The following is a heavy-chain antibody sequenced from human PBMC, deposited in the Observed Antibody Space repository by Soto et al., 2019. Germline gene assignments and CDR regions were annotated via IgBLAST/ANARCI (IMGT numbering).Heavy chain of an antibody. V-gene: IGHV4-34*01. D-gene: IGHD3-10*01. CDR3: ARGRWVVRGRCVLYYFDY. Sequence: QVQLQQWGAGLLKPSETLSLTCAVYGGSFSGYYWSWIRQPPGKGLEWIGEINHSGSTNYNPSLKSRVTISVDTSKNQFSLKLSSVTAADTAVYYCARGRWVVRGRCVLYYFDYWGQGTLVTVSS. J-gene: IGHJ4*02. CDR1: GGSFSGYY. CDR2: INHSGST.